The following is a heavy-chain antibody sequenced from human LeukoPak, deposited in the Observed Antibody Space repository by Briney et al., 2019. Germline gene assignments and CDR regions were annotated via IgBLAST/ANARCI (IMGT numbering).Heavy chain of an antibody. CDR2: IYFDGST. J-gene: IGHJ4*02. V-gene: IGHV3-53*01. Sequence: PGGSLRLSCAVSGFNVSSTYMTWVRQAPGRGREWVSVIYFDGSTYHADSVKGRFTLSRDNTKNTVYLQMSSLRAEDTAVYYRVKSSEDYWGQGTLVTVSS. D-gene: IGHD1-14*01. CDR1: GFNVSSTY. CDR3: VKSSEDY.